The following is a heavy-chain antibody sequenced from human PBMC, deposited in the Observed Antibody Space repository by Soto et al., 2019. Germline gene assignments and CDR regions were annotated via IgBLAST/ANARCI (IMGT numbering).Heavy chain of an antibody. CDR3: ARGPGDLGYFGY. V-gene: IGHV1-8*01. D-gene: IGHD2-21*02. J-gene: IGHJ4*02. Sequence: AASVKVSCKASGYTLTNYEINWVRQAPGQGLEWLGWMNPYNGNTAYAQNFQGRVTMTRNTSTSTAYMDFSSLRSEDTAVYYCARGPGDLGYFGYWGQGALVTVSS. CDR2: MNPYNGNT. CDR1: GYTLTNYE.